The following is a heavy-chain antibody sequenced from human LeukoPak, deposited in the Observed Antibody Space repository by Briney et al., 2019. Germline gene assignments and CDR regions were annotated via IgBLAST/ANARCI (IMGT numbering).Heavy chain of an antibody. V-gene: IGHV4-30-2*01. J-gene: IGHJ5*02. D-gene: IGHD3-22*01. Sequence: SQTLSLTCAVSGGSISSGGYSWSWIRQPPGKGLEWIGYIYHSGSTYYNPSLKSRVTISVDRSKNQFSLKLSSVTAADTAVYYCVRGGDSSGYYYSWFDPWGQGTLVTVSS. CDR3: VRGGDSSGYYYSWFDP. CDR2: IYHSGST. CDR1: GGSISSGGYS.